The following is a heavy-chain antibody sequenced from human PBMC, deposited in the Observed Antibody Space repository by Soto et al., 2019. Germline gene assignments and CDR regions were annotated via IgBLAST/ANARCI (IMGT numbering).Heavy chain of an antibody. CDR2: INPKTAAT. V-gene: IGHV1-2*02. CDR1: GYSFSDYF. J-gene: IGHJ6*02. Sequence: GASVRVSCKPSGYSFSDYFIQWVRQAPGQGLEWVAWINPKTAATNYAKKFQGRVSQTWDTSSTTAYMELTRLRPDDTAVYYCARIKWGLNYYNGMDVWGQGTTVTVSS. D-gene: IGHD1-26*01. CDR3: ARIKWGLNYYNGMDV.